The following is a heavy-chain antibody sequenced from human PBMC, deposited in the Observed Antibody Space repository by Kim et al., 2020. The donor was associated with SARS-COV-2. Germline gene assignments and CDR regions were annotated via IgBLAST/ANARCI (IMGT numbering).Heavy chain of an antibody. CDR2: IYYSGST. D-gene: IGHD3-3*01. CDR3: ARLTSEDFWTRDYYMDV. Sequence: SETLSLTCTVSGGSISSYYWSWIRQPPGKGLEWIGYIYYSGSTNYNPSLKSRVTISVDTSKNQFSLKLSSVTAADTAVYYCARLTSEDFWTRDYYMDVWGKGTTVTVSS. V-gene: IGHV4-59*08. J-gene: IGHJ6*03. CDR1: GGSISSYY.